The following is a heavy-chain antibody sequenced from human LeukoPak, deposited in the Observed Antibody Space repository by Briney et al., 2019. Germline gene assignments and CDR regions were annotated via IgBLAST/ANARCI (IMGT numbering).Heavy chain of an antibody. CDR1: GGSISSGDYY. CDR2: IYYSGST. V-gene: IGHV4-30-4*08. CDR3: ARGYDFWSGYYFWYFDY. J-gene: IGHJ4*02. Sequence: SETLSLTCTVSGGSISSGDYYWSWIRQPPGKGLEWIGYIYYSGSTYYNPSLKGRVTISVDTSKNQFSLKLSSVTAADTAVYYCARGYDFWSGYYFWYFDYWGQGTLVTVSS. D-gene: IGHD3-3*01.